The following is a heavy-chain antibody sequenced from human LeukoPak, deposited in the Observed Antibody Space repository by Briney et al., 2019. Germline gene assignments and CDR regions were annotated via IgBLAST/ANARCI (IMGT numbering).Heavy chain of an antibody. CDR2: INHSGST. CDR3: ARGVSSSSWEHFLSNYYYYYMDV. V-gene: IGHV4-34*01. Sequence: TSSETLSLTCAVYGGSFSGYYWSWIRQPPGKGLEWIGEINHSGSTNYNPSLKSRVTISVDTSKNQFSLKLSSVTAADTAVYYCARGVSSSSWEHFLSNYYYYYMDVWGKGTTVTVSS. J-gene: IGHJ6*03. CDR1: GGSFSGYY. D-gene: IGHD6-13*01.